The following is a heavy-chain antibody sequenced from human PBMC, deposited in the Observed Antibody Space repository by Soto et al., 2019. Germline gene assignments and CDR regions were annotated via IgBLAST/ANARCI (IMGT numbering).Heavy chain of an antibody. V-gene: IGHV3-48*01. CDR3: ARDWVSGVYYHDAFDI. CDR1: GFTFSSYS. CDR2: ISGSGSTI. J-gene: IGHJ3*02. Sequence: PGGSLRLSCAASGFTFSSYSMNWVRQAPGKGLEWVSYISGSGSTIYYADSVKGRFTISRDNAKNSLYLQMNSLRAEDTAVYYCARDWVSGVYYHDAFDIWGQGTMVTVSS. D-gene: IGHD3-10*01.